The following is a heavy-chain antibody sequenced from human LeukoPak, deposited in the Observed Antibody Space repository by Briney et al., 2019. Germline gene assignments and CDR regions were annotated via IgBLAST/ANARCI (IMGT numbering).Heavy chain of an antibody. CDR1: GYTLTGYY. D-gene: IGHD2-15*01. V-gene: IGHV1-2*02. CDR2: INPNSGGT. J-gene: IGHJ4*02. Sequence: GSVKVSCKASGYTLTGYYMQWVRQAPGQGVEGMGWINPNSGGTNYAQKFQGRLTMPMATSISTAYMELSRLRSDDTAVYCCARSPAIRYCSGGSCCLFDYWGQGTLVTVSS. CDR3: ARSPAIRYCSGGSCCLFDY.